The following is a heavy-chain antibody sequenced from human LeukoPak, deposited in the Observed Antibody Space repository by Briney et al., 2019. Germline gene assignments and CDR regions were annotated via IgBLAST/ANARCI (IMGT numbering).Heavy chain of an antibody. CDR2: ITPSGGI. Sequence: ASVKVSCKASGYTFSNYDMNWVRQAPGQGLEWMGMITPSGGISYAQKFQGRVTMTRDMSINTVYMELSSLRSEDTAVYYCARVDSTSPHELDYWGQGTLVTVSS. CDR3: ARVDSTSPHELDY. V-gene: IGHV1-46*01. J-gene: IGHJ4*02. D-gene: IGHD6-6*01. CDR1: GYTFSNYD.